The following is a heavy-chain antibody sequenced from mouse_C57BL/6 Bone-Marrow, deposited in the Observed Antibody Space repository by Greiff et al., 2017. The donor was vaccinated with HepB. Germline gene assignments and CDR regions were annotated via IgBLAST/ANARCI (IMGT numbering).Heavy chain of an antibody. D-gene: IGHD2-4*01. Sequence: VQLQQSGAELVRPGASVKLSCTASGFNIKDDYMHWVKQRPEQGLEWIGWIDPENGDTEYASKFQGKATITADTSSNTAYLQLSSLTSEDTAVYYCTTVFYYDYDGGYFDYWGQGTTLTVSS. CDR2: IDPENGDT. CDR3: TTVFYYDYDGGYFDY. J-gene: IGHJ2*01. V-gene: IGHV14-4*01. CDR1: GFNIKDDY.